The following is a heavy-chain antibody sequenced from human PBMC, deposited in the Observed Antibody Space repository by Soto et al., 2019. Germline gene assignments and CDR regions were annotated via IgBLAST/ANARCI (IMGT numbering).Heavy chain of an antibody. CDR2: GKRHSDGGTT. CDR3: TTGSTGMDY. Sequence: EVQLVESGGGLVKPGGSLRLSCAASGFTFSNALMTWVRQAPGKGLEWVGRGKRHSDGGTTDYAAPVKGRFTISRDYSEKSLSLQMPSLTAEDTGVYYCTTGSTGMDYWGQGTLVPISS. J-gene: IGHJ4*02. D-gene: IGHD2-8*02. CDR1: GFTFSNAL. V-gene: IGHV3-15*01.